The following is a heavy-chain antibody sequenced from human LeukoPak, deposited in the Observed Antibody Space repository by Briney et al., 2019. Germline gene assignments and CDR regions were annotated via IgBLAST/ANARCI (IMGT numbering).Heavy chain of an antibody. D-gene: IGHD2-21*02. CDR2: INPNSGGT. Sequence: ASVKVSCKASGYTFTGYYIHWVRQAPGQGLEWMGWINPNSGGTNYAQKFLGRITMTRDTSISTAYMELSRLRSDDTAVYYCASATTYCGADCYPLDAFDIWGQGTMVTVSS. CDR3: ASATTYCGADCYPLDAFDI. J-gene: IGHJ3*02. V-gene: IGHV1-2*02. CDR1: GYTFTGYY.